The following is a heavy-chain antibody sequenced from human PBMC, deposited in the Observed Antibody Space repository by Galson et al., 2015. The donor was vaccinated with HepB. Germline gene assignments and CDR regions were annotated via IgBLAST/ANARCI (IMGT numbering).Heavy chain of an antibody. CDR1: GFTVSSNY. V-gene: IGHV3-53*05. CDR2: IYSGGST. D-gene: IGHD2-15*01. J-gene: IGHJ4*02. CDR3: ARDLGGGNFDF. Sequence: SLRLSCAASGFTVSSNYMSWVRQAPGKGLEWVSVIYSGGSTYYADSVKGRFTISRDNSKNTLYLQMDSLRPDDTAVYYCARDLGGGNFDFWGQGTLVSVSS.